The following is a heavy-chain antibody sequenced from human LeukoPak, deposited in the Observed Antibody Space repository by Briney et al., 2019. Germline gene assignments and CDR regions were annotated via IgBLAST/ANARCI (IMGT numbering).Heavy chain of an antibody. CDR1: GVSITSGTYY. D-gene: IGHD5-18*01. J-gene: IGHJ1*01. CDR2: IYSTGRV. CDR3: ARASETAMITL. V-gene: IGHV4-61*02. Sequence: SQTLSLTCTVSGVSITSGTYYWTWIRQPAGKGLEWIGRIYSTGRVNYNPSLKSRVTMLLDTSKNHISLKLTSVSAADTAIYFCARASETAMITLWGQGTLVTVSS.